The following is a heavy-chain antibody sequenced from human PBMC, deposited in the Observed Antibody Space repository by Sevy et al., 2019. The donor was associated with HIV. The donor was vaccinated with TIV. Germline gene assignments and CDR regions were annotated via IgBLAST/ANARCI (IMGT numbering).Heavy chain of an antibody. D-gene: IGHD4-17*01. CDR3: ARGTHDYGDYDRDAFDI. V-gene: IGHV3-21*01. J-gene: IGHJ3*02. CDR2: ISGGGTYI. CDR1: EFTFSSYS. Sequence: GGSLRLSCATSEFTFSSYSMNWVRQAPGNGLEWVSSISGGGTYIYYADSVKGRFTISRDNAKNSPSLQMNSLRAEDTAVYYCARGTHDYGDYDRDAFDIWGQGTMVTVSS.